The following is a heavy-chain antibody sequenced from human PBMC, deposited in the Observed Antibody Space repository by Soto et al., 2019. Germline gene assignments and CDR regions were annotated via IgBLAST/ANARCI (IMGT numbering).Heavy chain of an antibody. D-gene: IGHD2-15*01. V-gene: IGHV4-39*07. CDR3: ARAHGFWGGRQQPIDS. Sequence: PSETLSLTCTVSDDSISSTPYYWGWVRQPPGKGLEWIGSIYYGGTPYYNPSLKSRVSIPVDTSKSQFSLKLSSVTAADTAVYYCARAHGFWGGRQQPIDSWGQGTLVTVSS. CDR1: DDSISSTPYY. J-gene: IGHJ4*02. CDR2: IYYGGTP.